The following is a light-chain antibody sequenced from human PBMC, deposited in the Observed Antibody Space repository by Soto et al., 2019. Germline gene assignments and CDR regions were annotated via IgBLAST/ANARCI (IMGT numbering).Light chain of an antibody. CDR1: QSVSSY. V-gene: IGKV3-20*01. Sequence: EIVLTQSPGTLSLSPGKRATLSCRASQSVSSYLAWYQQKPGQAPRLLIYAASSRATGIPDRFSGSGSGTDFTLTISRLEPEDCAVYYCQQFGSSLIAFGQGTRLEIK. CDR2: AAS. CDR3: QQFGSSLIA. J-gene: IGKJ5*01.